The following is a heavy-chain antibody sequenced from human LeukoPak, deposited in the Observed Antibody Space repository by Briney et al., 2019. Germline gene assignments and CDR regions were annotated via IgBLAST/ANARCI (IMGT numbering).Heavy chain of an antibody. J-gene: IGHJ4*02. D-gene: IGHD5-18*01. Sequence: ASVKVSCKASGYTFTSYYMHWVRQAPGQGLEWMGIINPSGGSTSYAQKFQGRVTMTRDMSTSTVYMELSSLRSEDTAVYYCARDVKTAMAFDYWGQGTLVTVSS. CDR3: ARDVKTAMAFDY. CDR2: INPSGGST. V-gene: IGHV1-46*01. CDR1: GYTFTSYY.